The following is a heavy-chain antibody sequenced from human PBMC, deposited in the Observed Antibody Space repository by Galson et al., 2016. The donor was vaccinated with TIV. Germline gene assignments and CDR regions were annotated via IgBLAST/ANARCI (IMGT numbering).Heavy chain of an antibody. CDR1: TFKVSDNY. Sequence: SLRLSCAASTFKVSDNYMTWVRQAPGKGLEWVSIISSGGTTHYATSVRRRFTMSRDTDKNTVYLQMNNLRAEDTAVYCCARERRHCGNECYLYYYFGMDVWGQGATVTVSS. J-gene: IGHJ6*02. V-gene: IGHV3-66*02. CDR2: ISSGGTT. CDR3: ARERRHCGNECYLYYYFGMDV. D-gene: IGHD2-21*01.